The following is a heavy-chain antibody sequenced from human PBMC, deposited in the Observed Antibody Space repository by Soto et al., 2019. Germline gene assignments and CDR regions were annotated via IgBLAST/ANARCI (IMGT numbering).Heavy chain of an antibody. CDR2: MNPNSGNT. J-gene: IGHJ6*03. CDR3: ASSIRGYDFWSGAYYYYYMDV. Sequence: GASVKVSCKASGYTFTSYDINWVRQATGQGLEWMGWMNPNSGNTGYAQKFQGRVTMTRNTSISTAYMELSSLRSEDTAVYYCASSIRGYDFWSGAYYYYYMDVWGKGTTVTVSS. D-gene: IGHD3-3*01. CDR1: GYTFTSYD. V-gene: IGHV1-8*01.